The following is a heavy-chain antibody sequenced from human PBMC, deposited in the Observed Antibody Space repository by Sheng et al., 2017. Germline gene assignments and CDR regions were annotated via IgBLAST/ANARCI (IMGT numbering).Heavy chain of an antibody. CDR2: ISYDGTYQ. V-gene: IGHV3-30*01. J-gene: IGHJ4*02. Sequence: VAVISYDGTYQDYADSVKGRFTISRDNSKNTLYLVMNSLRTEDTAVYYCAREMSVPIGPLDNWGQGTLVTVSS. CDR3: AREMSVPIGPLDN. D-gene: IGHD2-21*01.